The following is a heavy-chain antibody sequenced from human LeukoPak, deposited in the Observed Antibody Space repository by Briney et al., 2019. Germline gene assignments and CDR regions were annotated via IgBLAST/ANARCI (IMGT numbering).Heavy chain of an antibody. CDR2: IIPIFGTA. J-gene: IGHJ4*02. CDR3: AREKQLGEILYYFDY. D-gene: IGHD6-13*01. V-gene: IGHV1-69*06. CDR1: GGTFSSYA. Sequence: GASVKVSCKASGGTFSSYAISWVRQAPGQGLEWMGGIIPIFGTANYAQKFQGRVTITADKSTSTAYMELSSLRSEDTAVYYCAREKQLGEILYYFDYWGQGTVVTVSS.